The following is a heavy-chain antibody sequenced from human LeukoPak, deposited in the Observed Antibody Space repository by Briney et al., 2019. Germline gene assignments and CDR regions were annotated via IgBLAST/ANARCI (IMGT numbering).Heavy chain of an antibody. Sequence: PGGALRLSCAASRFTFSAYALNWVRQAPGRGLEGLSPISGRGDSTYYADSVKGRFTLSRENSKNMPYLQMNSLRVEDTAIYYCAQPPPLTMFREPNWGQGTLVTVSS. J-gene: IGHJ4*02. CDR3: AQPPPLTMFREPN. D-gene: IGHD3-10*01. CDR2: ISGRGDST. V-gene: IGHV3-23*01. CDR1: RFTFSAYA.